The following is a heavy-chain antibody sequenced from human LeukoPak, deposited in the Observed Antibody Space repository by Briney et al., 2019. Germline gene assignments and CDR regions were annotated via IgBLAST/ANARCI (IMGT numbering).Heavy chain of an antibody. J-gene: IGHJ5*02. CDR3: ARDNNSGWLVFDP. CDR2: INPNSGGT. CDR1: GYTFTGYY. Sequence: ASVTVSCKASGYTFTGYYMHWVRQAPGQGLERMGWINPNSGGTNYAQKFQGRVTMTRDTSISTAYMELSRLRSDDTAVYYCARDNNSGWLVFDPWGQGTLVTVSS. V-gene: IGHV1-2*02. D-gene: IGHD6-19*01.